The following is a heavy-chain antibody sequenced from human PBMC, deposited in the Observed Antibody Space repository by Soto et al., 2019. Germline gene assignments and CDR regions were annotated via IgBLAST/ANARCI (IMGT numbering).Heavy chain of an antibody. J-gene: IGHJ3*01. D-gene: IGHD6-19*01. CDR3: ARDYSAGAGASDF. V-gene: IGHV1-2*02. CDR2: INPASGGT. Sequence: QVQLVQSGAEVKKPGASVKVSCKASGYIFTAYYMNWVRQAPGQGLEWMGWINPASGGTNYAQKFQGRVTMTTDPSISTAYMEISSLRSDDTAVYYCARDYSAGAGASDFWGQGTMVIVSS. CDR1: GYIFTAYY.